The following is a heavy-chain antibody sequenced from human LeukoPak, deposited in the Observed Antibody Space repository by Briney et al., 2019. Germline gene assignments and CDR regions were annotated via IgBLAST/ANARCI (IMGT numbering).Heavy chain of an antibody. CDR1: GFTFSSYS. D-gene: IGHD3-10*02. Sequence: GRSLRLSCAASGFTFSSYSIHWVRQAPGKGLEWVSYISSSGSTIYYADSVKGRFTISRDNAKNSLYLQMNSLRAEDTAVYYCAELGITMIGGVWGKGTTVTISS. J-gene: IGHJ6*04. CDR2: ISSSGSTI. V-gene: IGHV3-48*04. CDR3: AELGITMIGGV.